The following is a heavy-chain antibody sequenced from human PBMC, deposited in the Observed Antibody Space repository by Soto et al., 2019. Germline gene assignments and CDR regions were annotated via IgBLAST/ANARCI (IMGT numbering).Heavy chain of an antibody. J-gene: IGHJ6*04. Sequence: ASVKVSCKASGYTFTSYDINWVRQATGQGLEWMGWMNPNSGNTGYAQKFQGRVTMTRNTSISTAYMELNSLKTEDTAVYYCARDAPYGNSWSPFYCMDVWGKGTTVTVSS. D-gene: IGHD6-13*01. CDR1: GYTFTSYD. CDR2: MNPNSGNT. V-gene: IGHV1-8*01. CDR3: ARDAPYGNSWSPFYCMDV.